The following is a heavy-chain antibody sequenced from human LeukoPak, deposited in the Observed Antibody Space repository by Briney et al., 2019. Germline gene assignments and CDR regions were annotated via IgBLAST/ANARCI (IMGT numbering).Heavy chain of an antibody. D-gene: IGHD1-26*01. CDR3: ARLIVGAYHFDY. V-gene: IGHV4-59*01. CDR2: IYYSGST. CDR1: GGSISSYY. J-gene: IGHJ4*02. Sequence: SETLSLTCTVSGGSISSYYWSWIRQPPGKGLEWIGYIYYSGSTNYNPSLKSRVTISVDTSKNQFSLKLSSVTAADTAVYYCARLIVGAYHFDYWGQGTLVTVSS.